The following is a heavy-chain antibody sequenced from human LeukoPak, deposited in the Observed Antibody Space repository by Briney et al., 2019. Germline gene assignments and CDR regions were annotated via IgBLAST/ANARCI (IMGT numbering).Heavy chain of an antibody. J-gene: IGHJ4*02. CDR2: ISSSSSYI. V-gene: IGHV3-21*01. D-gene: IGHD3-9*01. CDR1: GFTFSSYS. CDR3: ARDNFNWLLDFVY. Sequence: PRGSLRLSCAASGFTFSSYSMNWVRQAPGKGLEWVSSISSSSSYIYYADSVKGRFTISRDNAKNSLYLQMNSLRAEDTAVYYCARDNFNWLLDFVYWGQGTLVTVSS.